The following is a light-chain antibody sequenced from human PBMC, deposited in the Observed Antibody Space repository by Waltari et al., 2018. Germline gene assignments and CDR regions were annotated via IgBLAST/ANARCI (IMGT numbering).Light chain of an antibody. V-gene: IGLV1-40*01. CDR1: SSNIGAGTD. J-gene: IGLJ2*01. Sequence: SVLTQPPPVSGAPGRRVTISCTGGSSNIGAGTDYPGYQQLPGTAPKLLIYGNSNRPSGVPDRFSGSKSGTSASLAITGLQAEDEADYYCQSYDSSLSGSVFGGGTKLTVL. CDR2: GNS. CDR3: QSYDSSLSGSV.